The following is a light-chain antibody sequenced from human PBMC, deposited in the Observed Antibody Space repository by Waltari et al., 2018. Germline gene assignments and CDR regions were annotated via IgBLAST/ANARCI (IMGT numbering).Light chain of an antibody. CDR3: QQRSNWPPLT. CDR2: DAS. Sequence: EIVLTQSPATLSLSPGERAPLSCRASQSVSYFLAWYQHKPGQAPRLLIYDASNRATGIPARFSGSGSGTDFTLTISSLEPEDFAVYYCQQRSNWPPLTFGGGTKVEIK. CDR1: QSVSYF. V-gene: IGKV3-11*01. J-gene: IGKJ4*01.